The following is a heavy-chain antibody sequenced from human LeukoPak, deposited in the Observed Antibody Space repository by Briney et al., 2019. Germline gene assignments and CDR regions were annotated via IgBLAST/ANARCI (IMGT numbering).Heavy chain of an antibody. J-gene: IGHJ5*02. D-gene: IGHD4-17*01. CDR3: AREAYGDYVGQFDP. V-gene: IGHV1-18*01. CDR1: GYTFTSYG. CDR2: ISAYNGNT. Sequence: ASVKVSCKASGYTFTSYGISWVRQAPGQGLEWMGWISAYNGNTNYAQKLQGRVTMTTDTSTSTAYMELRSLRSDDTAVYYCAREAYGDYVGQFDPWGQGTLVTVSS.